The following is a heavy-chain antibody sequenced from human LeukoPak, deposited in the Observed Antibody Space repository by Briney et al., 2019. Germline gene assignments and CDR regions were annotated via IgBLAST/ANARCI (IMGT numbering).Heavy chain of an antibody. CDR2: ISYDGSNK. J-gene: IGHJ4*02. Sequence: PGGSLRLSCAASGFTFSGYVMHWVRQAPGKGLEWVAVISYDGSNKYYADSVKGRFTISRDNSKNTLYLQMNSLRAEDTAVYYCARGTPGATYSDFDYWGQGTLVTVSS. D-gene: IGHD1-26*01. V-gene: IGHV3-30-3*01. CDR3: ARGTPGATYSDFDY. CDR1: GFTFSGYV.